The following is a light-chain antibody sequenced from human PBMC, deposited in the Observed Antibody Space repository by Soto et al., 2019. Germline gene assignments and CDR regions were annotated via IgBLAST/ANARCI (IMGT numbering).Light chain of an antibody. V-gene: IGKV3-11*01. J-gene: IGKJ4*01. CDR2: DVS. CDR3: QQRTTWPT. CDR1: QSVTSS. Sequence: EIVLTQSPATLSLSPGDRATLSCRASQSVTSSLAWFQQKPGQAPRLLIYDVSRRATAIPARFSGSGSGTDFTLTISSLEPXDFAVYYCQQRTTWPTFGGGTKVEIK.